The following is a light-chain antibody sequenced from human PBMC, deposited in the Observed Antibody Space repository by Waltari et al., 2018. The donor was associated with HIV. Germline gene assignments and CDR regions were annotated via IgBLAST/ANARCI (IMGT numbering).Light chain of an antibody. CDR3: QVWDSSSVVV. V-gene: IGLV3-21*01. CDR2: YDS. CDR1: NIGHKN. J-gene: IGLJ2*01. Sequence: SYVLPQPPSVSVAPGRTARITCGGNNIGHKNVHWYQQKPGQAPVLVIYYDSDRPSGIPERFSGSNSGNTATLTISRVEAGDEADYHCQVWDSSSVVVFGGGTKLTVL.